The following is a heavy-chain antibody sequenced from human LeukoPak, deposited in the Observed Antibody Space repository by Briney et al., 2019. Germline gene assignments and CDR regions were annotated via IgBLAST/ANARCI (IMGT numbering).Heavy chain of an antibody. CDR1: GFTFSRYW. Sequence: GGSLRLSCAASGFTFSRYWMHWVRQAPGKGLVWVSRINSDGSSTNYADSEKGRFTISRDNSKNTLYLQMNSLRSEDTAVYYCAREISSWYGAQRKTSFDYWGQGTLVTVSS. J-gene: IGHJ4*02. V-gene: IGHV3-74*01. D-gene: IGHD6-13*01. CDR3: AREISSWYGAQRKTSFDY. CDR2: INSDGSST.